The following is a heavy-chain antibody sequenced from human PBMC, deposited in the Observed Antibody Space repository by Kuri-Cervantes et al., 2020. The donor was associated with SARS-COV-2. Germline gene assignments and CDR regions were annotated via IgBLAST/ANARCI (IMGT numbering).Heavy chain of an antibody. D-gene: IGHD1-7*01. Sequence: GESLKISCAPSGFTFSSYAVSWVRQAPGKGLEWVSSISGSGTSTYYADSARGRFTISRDNSKNTLYLQMNSLRAEDTAVYYCVKDVAFAGTTFDPWGQGTLVPVSS. V-gene: IGHV3-23*01. J-gene: IGHJ5*02. CDR3: VKDVAFAGTTFDP. CDR1: GFTFSSYA. CDR2: ISGSGTST.